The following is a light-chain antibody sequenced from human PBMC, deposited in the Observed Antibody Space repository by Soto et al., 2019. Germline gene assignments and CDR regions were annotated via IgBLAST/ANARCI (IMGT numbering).Light chain of an antibody. J-gene: IGKJ1*01. CDR1: QSVLYSSNNKNY. CDR2: RAS. V-gene: IGKV4-1*01. CDR3: QQYYSTLPT. Sequence: DIVMTQSPDSLAVSLGERATINCKSSQSVLYSSNNKNYLAWYQQKPGQPPKLLIYRASTRESGVPDRFSGSGSGTDFTFTISSLQAEDVAVYYCQQYYSTLPTFGQGTKVEIK.